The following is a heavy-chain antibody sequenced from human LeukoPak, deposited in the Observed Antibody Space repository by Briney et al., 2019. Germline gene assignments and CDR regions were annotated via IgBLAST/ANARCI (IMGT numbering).Heavy chain of an antibody. D-gene: IGHD5-18*01. J-gene: IGHJ4*02. Sequence: QTLSLTCAISGDSVSSNSAAWNWIRQSPSRGLEWLGRTYYRSKWSKDYSVSVKSRITINPDTSNNQLSLQLNSVTPEDTAVYYCARSLDTDLREWGQGTLVTVSS. CDR2: TYYRSKWSK. CDR3: ARSLDTDLRE. V-gene: IGHV6-1*01. CDR1: GDSVSSNSAA.